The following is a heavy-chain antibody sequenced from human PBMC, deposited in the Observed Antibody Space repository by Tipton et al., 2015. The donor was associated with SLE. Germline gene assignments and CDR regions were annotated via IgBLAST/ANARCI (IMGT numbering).Heavy chain of an antibody. CDR1: GGSISSSSYY. Sequence: TLSLTCSVSGGSISSSSYYWGWIRQSPGKGLEWIGNVFYSGNTYYNPSLKSRVTISVDTSKKQFSLRLGFMTAADTAVYYCARFYCGGDCYPLDDWGQGILVIVSS. V-gene: IGHV4-39*07. D-gene: IGHD2-21*01. CDR2: VFYSGNT. J-gene: IGHJ4*02. CDR3: ARFYCGGDCYPLDD.